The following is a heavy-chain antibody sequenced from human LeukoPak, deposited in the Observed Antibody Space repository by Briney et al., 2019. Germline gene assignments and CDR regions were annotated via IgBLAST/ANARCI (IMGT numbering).Heavy chain of an antibody. V-gene: IGHV1-2*02. Sequence: GASVTVSCKASGYTFTGYYMHWVRQAPGQGLEWMGWINPNSGGTNYAQKFQGRVTMTRDTSTSTAYMELSRLRSDDTAVYYCARALYYYGSGSYFYYGMDVWGKGTTVTVSS. J-gene: IGHJ6*04. D-gene: IGHD3-10*01. CDR2: INPNSGGT. CDR3: ARALYYYGSGSYFYYGMDV. CDR1: GYTFTGYY.